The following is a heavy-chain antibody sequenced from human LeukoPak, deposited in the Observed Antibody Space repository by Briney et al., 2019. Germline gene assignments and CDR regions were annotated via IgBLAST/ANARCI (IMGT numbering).Heavy chain of an antibody. J-gene: IGHJ1*01. D-gene: IGHD3-3*01. CDR1: GGTFSNYG. Sequence: SVKVSCKASGGTFSNYGIGWVRQAPGQGLEWMGGIIPIFGTANYAQKFQGRITITTDESTSTAYMELSSLRSEDTAVYYCALRFLEWLYFHHWGQGTLVTVSS. CDR2: IIPIFGTA. CDR3: ALRFLEWLYFHH. V-gene: IGHV1-69*05.